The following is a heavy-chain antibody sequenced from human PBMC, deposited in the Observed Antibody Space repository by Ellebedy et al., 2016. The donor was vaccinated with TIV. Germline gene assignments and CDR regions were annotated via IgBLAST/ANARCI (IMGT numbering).Heavy chain of an antibody. CDR3: AKDLRGSGSYNYGMDV. CDR1: GFSFTSFG. V-gene: IGHV3-30*02. Sequence: GESLKISCAASGFSFTSFGMHWVRQAPGKGLEWVTFIRYAGSNEYYADSVKGRFTISRDHAKSTLYLQMNSLRAEDTAVYYCAKDLRGSGSYNYGMDVWGQGTTVIVSS. J-gene: IGHJ6*02. D-gene: IGHD3-10*01. CDR2: IRYAGSNE.